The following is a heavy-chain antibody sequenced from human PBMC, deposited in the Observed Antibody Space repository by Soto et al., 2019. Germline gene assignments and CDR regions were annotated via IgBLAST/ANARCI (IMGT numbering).Heavy chain of an antibody. CDR3: ASGRIQLWTYGMVD. CDR2: IDPSDSYT. CDR1: GYSFTSYW. D-gene: IGHD5-18*01. J-gene: IGHJ6*02. Sequence: GESLKISCKGSGYSFTSYWISWVRQMPGKGLEWMGRIDPSDSYTNYSPSFQGHVTISADKSISTAYLQWSSLKASDTAMYYCASGRIQLWTYGMVDWGQGTTVTVSS. V-gene: IGHV5-10-1*01.